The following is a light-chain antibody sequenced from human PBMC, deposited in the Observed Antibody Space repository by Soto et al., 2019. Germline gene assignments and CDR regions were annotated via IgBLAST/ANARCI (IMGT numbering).Light chain of an antibody. Sequence: QSALTQPRSVSGSPGQSVTISCTGTSTDVGGYNYVSWYQQHPGKVPKLMLYDVSKRPSGVPDRFSGSKSGNTASLTSAGLLAEDEDDYYCCSYAGRDTLYVFGSGTKLTVL. CDR2: DVS. J-gene: IGLJ1*01. V-gene: IGLV2-11*01. CDR3: CSYAGRDTLYV. CDR1: STDVGGYNY.